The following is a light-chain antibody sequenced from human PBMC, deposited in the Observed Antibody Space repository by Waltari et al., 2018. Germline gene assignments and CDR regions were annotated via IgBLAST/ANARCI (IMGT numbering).Light chain of an antibody. J-gene: IGLJ2*01. Sequence: QSHLTQPSSVSEYPGSSVTIYCSRTRRHVRDSNDHSWYQQSPGTAPKLLIYEVNNRPSVVPDRFSASKSGNTASLTISGLRAEDEADYYCCSYAGDYTLVFGGGTKLTVL. V-gene: IGLV2-11*01. CDR2: EVN. CDR3: CSYAGDYTLV. CDR1: RRHVRDSND.